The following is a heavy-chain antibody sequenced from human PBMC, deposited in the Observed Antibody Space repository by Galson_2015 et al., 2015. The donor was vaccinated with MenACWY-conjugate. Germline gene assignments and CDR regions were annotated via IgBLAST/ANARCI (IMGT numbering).Heavy chain of an antibody. CDR2: ISSSSTI. V-gene: IGHV3-48*01. CDR3: ARGYGGYNPLDS. J-gene: IGHJ4*02. Sequence: SLRLSCAASGFSSSDYSINWVRQAPGKGLEWVSYISSSSTIYYADSVKGRFTISRDNAKNTLYLQMNSLRAEDTAVYYCARGYGGYNPLDSWGQGTLVTVSS. CDR1: GFSSSDYS. D-gene: IGHD5-24*01.